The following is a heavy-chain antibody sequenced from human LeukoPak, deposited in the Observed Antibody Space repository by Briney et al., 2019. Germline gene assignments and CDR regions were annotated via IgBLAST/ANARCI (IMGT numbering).Heavy chain of an antibody. V-gene: IGHV1-2*02. Sequence: ASVTVSCKASGYTFTDYHMHWVRQPPGQGLEWMGWINPNSGGTNYAQKFQGRVTMTRDTSISTAYMELSRLRSDDTAVFYCAREEVIAAAGPTLDYWGQGALVTVSS. CDR1: GYTFTDYH. D-gene: IGHD6-13*01. CDR3: AREEVIAAAGPTLDY. J-gene: IGHJ4*02. CDR2: INPNSGGT.